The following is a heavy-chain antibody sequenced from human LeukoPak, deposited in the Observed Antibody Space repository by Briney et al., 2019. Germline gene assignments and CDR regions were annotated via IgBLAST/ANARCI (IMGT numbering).Heavy chain of an antibody. V-gene: IGHV3-9*01. CDR1: GFIFDYYA. CDR3: VKAQTTVSLSGWFDP. CDR2: ISWDSGII. J-gene: IGHJ5*02. D-gene: IGHD4-17*01. Sequence: GGSLRLSCAASGFIFDYYAMHWVRQAPGKGLEWVSGISWDSGIIGYADSVKGRFTIGRDNAKNSLYLQMDSLRPEDTALYYCVKAQTTVSLSGWFDPWGQGTLVTVSS.